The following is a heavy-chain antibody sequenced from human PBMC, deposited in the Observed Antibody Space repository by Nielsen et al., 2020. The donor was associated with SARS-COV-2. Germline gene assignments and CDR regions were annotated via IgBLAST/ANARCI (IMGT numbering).Heavy chain of an antibody. CDR3: SRSFGEGDY. J-gene: IGHJ4*01. CDR2: INTSGGST. Sequence: ASVMVSCKASAYTFTSNYMNWLRQAPGQGLEWMGIINTSGGSTSYAQKFQGRVTMTRDTSTSTVYMELSSLRSEYTAVYYCSRSFGEGDYWGHGTLVTVSS. V-gene: IGHV1-46*01. D-gene: IGHD3-10*01. CDR1: AYTFTSNY.